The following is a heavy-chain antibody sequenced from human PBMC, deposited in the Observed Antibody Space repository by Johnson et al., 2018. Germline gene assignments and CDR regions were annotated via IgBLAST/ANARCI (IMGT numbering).Heavy chain of an antibody. J-gene: IGHJ1*01. CDR3: AKGPSYQLLYAEYFQH. D-gene: IGHD2-2*02. CDR1: GFTFSSYG. V-gene: IGHV3-30*18. Sequence: QVQLGEAGGGVVQPGRSLRLSCAASGFTFSSYGMHWVRQAPGKGLAWVAVISYDGSNKYYADSVKGRFTISRDNSKNTRDLQMNSLRAEDTAVYYCAKGPSYQLLYAEYFQHWGQGTLVTVSS. CDR2: ISYDGSNK.